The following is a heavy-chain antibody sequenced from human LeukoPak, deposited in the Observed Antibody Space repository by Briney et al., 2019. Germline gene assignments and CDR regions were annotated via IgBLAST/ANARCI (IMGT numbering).Heavy chain of an antibody. CDR3: VRGMDV. CDR1: GFTFSSYG. J-gene: IGHJ6*02. Sequence: GRSLRLSCAASGFTFSSYGMHWVRQAPGKGLEWVAVIIYDGSNKYYADSLKGRFTVSRDNSKNTLYLQMNSLRAEDAAVYYCVRGMDVWGQGTTVTVSS. CDR2: IIYDGSNK. V-gene: IGHV3-30*03.